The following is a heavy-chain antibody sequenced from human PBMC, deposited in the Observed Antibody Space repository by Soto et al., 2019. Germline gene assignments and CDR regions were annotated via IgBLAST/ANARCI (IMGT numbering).Heavy chain of an antibody. CDR2: IRSKAYGGTT. Sequence: GGSLRLSCTASGFTFGDYAMSWFRQAPGKGLEWVGFIRSKAYGGTTEYAASVKGRFTISRDDSKSIAYLQMNSLKTEDTAVYYCTRDRAYYGSGSYYDYWGQGTLVTVSS. CDR1: GFTFGDYA. CDR3: TRDRAYYGSGSYYDY. D-gene: IGHD3-10*01. J-gene: IGHJ4*02. V-gene: IGHV3-49*03.